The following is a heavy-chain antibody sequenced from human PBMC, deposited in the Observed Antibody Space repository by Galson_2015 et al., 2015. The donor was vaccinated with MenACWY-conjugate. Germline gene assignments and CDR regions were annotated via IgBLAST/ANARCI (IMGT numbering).Heavy chain of an antibody. Sequence: QSGAEVIKPGESLWISCKGSGSSFPRYWISWVRQMPGKGLEWMGRIDPSDSYTNYSPPFQGHVTISADKSISTAYLQWSSLKASDTAMYYCARRDSFLDYWGQGTLVTVSS. J-gene: IGHJ4*02. CDR2: IDPSDSYT. CDR3: ARRDSFLDY. V-gene: IGHV5-10-1*01. D-gene: IGHD5-18*01. CDR1: GSSFPRYW.